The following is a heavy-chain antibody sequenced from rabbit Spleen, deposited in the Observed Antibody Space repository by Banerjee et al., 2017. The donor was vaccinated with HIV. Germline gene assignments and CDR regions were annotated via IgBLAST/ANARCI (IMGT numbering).Heavy chain of an antibody. J-gene: IGHJ4*01. Sequence: QSLEESGGDLVKPGASRTLTCTASGFSFSTSHYMCWVRQAPGKGLEWISCIAGDTSGFTYSATWAKGRFTCSKTSSTTVTLQMTSLTVADTATYFCARDGAGGSYFALWGPGTLVTVS. CDR1: GFSFSTSHY. CDR2: IAGDTSGFT. D-gene: IGHD8-1*01. CDR3: ARDGAGGSYFAL. V-gene: IGHV1S40*01.